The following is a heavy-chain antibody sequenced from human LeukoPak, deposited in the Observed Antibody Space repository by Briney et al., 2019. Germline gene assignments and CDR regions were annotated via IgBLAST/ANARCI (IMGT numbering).Heavy chain of an antibody. D-gene: IGHD3-10*01. J-gene: IGHJ4*02. CDR3: ARGSGSYSRYFDY. Sequence: SETLSLTCTVSGGSISSYYWSWIRQPPGKGLEWIGYIYYSGSTNYNPSLKSRVTISVDTSKNQFSLKLSSVTAADTAVYCCARGSGSYSRYFDYWGQGTLVTVSS. CDR2: IYYSGST. CDR1: GGSISSYY. V-gene: IGHV4-59*01.